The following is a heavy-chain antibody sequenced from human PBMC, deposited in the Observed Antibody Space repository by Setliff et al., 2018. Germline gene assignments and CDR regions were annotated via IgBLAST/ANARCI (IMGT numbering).Heavy chain of an antibody. Sequence: SETLSLTCTVSGGSISSGSYYWSWIRQPAGKGLEWIGRIYTSGNTYYNPSLKSRVTISVDTSKNQFSLKLSSVTAADTAVYYCARDRRIVGARHAFDIWGQGTMVTVSS. CDR2: IYTSGNT. CDR3: ARDRRIVGARHAFDI. D-gene: IGHD1-26*01. V-gene: IGHV4-61*02. J-gene: IGHJ3*02. CDR1: GGSISSGSYY.